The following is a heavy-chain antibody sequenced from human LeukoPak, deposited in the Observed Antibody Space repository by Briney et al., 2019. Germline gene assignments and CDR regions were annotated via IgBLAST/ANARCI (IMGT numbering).Heavy chain of an antibody. CDR1: GGSFSGYY. J-gene: IGHJ6*03. CDR3: ARFKRYCSGGSCYYYYYYYMDV. CDR2: INHSGST. Sequence: SETLSLTCAVYGGSFSGYYWSWIRQPPGKGLEWIGEINHSGSTNYNPSLKSRVTIPVDTSKNQFSLKLSPVTAADTAVYYCARFKRYCSGGSCYYYYYYYMDVWGKGTTVTVSS. D-gene: IGHD2-15*01. V-gene: IGHV4-34*01.